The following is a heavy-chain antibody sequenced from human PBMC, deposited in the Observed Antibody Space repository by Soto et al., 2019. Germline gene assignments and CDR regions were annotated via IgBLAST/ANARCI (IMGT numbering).Heavy chain of an antibody. CDR2: ISSSSSYI. D-gene: IGHD3-10*01. Sequence: GGSLRLSCAASGFTFSSYSMNWVRQAPGKGLEWVSSISSSSSYIYYADSVKGRFTISRDNAKNSLYLQMNSLRAEDTAVYYCARDLWFGDLFRNNWFDPWGQGTLVTVSS. CDR3: ARDLWFGDLFRNNWFDP. J-gene: IGHJ5*02. CDR1: GFTFSSYS. V-gene: IGHV3-21*01.